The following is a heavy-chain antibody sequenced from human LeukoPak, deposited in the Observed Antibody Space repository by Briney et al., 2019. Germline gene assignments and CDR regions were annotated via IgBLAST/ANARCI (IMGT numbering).Heavy chain of an antibody. V-gene: IGHV3-11*01. J-gene: IGHJ4*02. CDR2: ISSSCSTI. CDR3: ARVLGYSYGFLFDY. D-gene: IGHD5-18*01. Sequence: GGSLRLSCAASGFTFSDYYMSWIRQAPGKGLELVSYISSSCSTIYYADSVKGRFTISSDNAKNSLYLQSSSLRAEDTVVYYCARVLGYSYGFLFDYWGQGILVT. CDR1: GFTFSDYY.